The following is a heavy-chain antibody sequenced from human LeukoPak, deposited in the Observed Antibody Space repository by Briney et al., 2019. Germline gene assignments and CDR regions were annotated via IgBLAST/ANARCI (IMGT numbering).Heavy chain of an antibody. CDR1: GYTFTSYG. CDR2: ISAYNGRT. CDR3: AREEAVAGTRYFRH. Sequence: ASVKVSCKASGYTFTSYGIHWVRQAPGQGPEWMGWISAYNGRTNYGQRLQGRVTMTTDTSTSTAYMELRSLRSDDTAVYYCAREEAVAGTRYFRHWGQGTLVTVSS. J-gene: IGHJ1*01. V-gene: IGHV1-18*01. D-gene: IGHD6-19*01.